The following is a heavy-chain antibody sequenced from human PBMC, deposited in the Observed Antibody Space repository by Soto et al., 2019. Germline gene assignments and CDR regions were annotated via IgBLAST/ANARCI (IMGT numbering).Heavy chain of an antibody. CDR3: AYGSGSYYLDYFDC. CDR1: GFTFSSYA. CDR2: LSVGGGST. V-gene: IGHV3-23*01. J-gene: IGHJ4*02. D-gene: IGHD3-10*01. Sequence: GGSLRLSCTASGFTFSSYAMSWVRQAPGKGLEWVSALSVGGGSTYYADSVKGRFTISRDNSKDTLYLQMHSLRAEDTALYYCAYGSGSYYLDYFDCWGQGTLVTVSS.